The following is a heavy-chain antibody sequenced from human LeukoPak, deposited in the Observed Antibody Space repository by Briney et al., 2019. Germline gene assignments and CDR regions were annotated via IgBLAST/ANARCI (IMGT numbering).Heavy chain of an antibody. V-gene: IGHV4-39*07. Sequence: SETLSLTCSVSGGSISSSTYYWAWIRQPPGKGLEWIATINYSGTTHYNPSLKSRVTMSADTSSNQFSLKLSSVTAADTAVYYCASHTTRSYDFWRVGYYYYMDVWGKGTTVTVSS. CDR1: GGSISSSTYY. D-gene: IGHD3-3*01. J-gene: IGHJ6*03. CDR2: INYSGTT. CDR3: ASHTTRSYDFWRVGYYYYMDV.